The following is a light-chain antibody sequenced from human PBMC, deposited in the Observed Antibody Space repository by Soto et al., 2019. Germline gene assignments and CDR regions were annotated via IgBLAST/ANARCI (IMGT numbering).Light chain of an antibody. V-gene: IGKV1-5*01. CDR3: QQYHTYSWT. CDR2: DAS. CDR1: QSISSW. J-gene: IGKJ1*01. Sequence: DIQMTQSPSTLSASVGDRVTITCRASQSISSWLAWYQQKPGKAPKLLIYDASSLESGVPSRFSGSRSGPDFTLTISSLQPDDFAAYYCQQYHTYSWTFGQGTKVDIK.